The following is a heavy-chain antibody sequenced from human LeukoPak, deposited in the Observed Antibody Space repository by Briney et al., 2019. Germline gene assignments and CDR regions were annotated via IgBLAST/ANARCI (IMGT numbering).Heavy chain of an antibody. CDR1: GGTFSSYA. D-gene: IGHD3-10*01. CDR2: IIPIFGTA. J-gene: IGHJ4*02. CDR3: AGGMGRDLDY. V-gene: IGHV1-69*05. Sequence: ASVKVSCXASGGTFSSYAISWVRQAPGQGPEWMGRIIPIFGTANYAQKFQDRVTITTDESTSTAYMELSSLRSEDTAVYYCAGGMGRDLDYWGQGTLVTVSS.